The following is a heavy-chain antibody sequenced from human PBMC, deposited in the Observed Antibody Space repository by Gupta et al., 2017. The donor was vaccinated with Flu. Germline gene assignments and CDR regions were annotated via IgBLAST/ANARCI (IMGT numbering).Heavy chain of an antibody. V-gene: IGHV4-31*03. J-gene: IGHJ3*01. D-gene: IGHD3-22*01. CDR1: GDSVRIGDNY. CDR3: ARDSGDYCSGNYCYEHAVDV. CDR2: VRSTGTP. Sequence: QVQLQESGPGLVKSSQTVSLTCTVSGDSVRIGDNYWTWIRQRPGEGLEWIGSVRSTGTPHYNRSLRSRITISLDKSKDQFSLTLASVTAADTAVYFCARDSGDYCSGNYCYEHAVDVWGRGTMVFVSS.